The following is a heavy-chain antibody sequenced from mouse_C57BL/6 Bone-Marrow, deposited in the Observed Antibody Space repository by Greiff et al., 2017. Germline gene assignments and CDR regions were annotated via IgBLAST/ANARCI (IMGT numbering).Heavy chain of an antibody. J-gene: IGHJ4*01. CDR3: ARSSYYGSRGGMDY. CDR1: GYTFPSYW. Sequence: VQLQQPGAELVKPGASVKMSCKASGYTFPSYWITWVKQRPGQGLEWIGDIYPGSGSTNYNEKFKSKATLTVDTSSSTAYMQLSSLTSEDSAVYYCARSSYYGSRGGMDYWGQGTSVTVSS. D-gene: IGHD1-1*01. CDR2: IYPGSGST. V-gene: IGHV1-55*01.